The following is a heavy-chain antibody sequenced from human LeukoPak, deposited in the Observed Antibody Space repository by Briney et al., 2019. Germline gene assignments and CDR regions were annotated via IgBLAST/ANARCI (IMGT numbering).Heavy chain of an antibody. CDR3: ARERGYNYGYSGYYDQ. V-gene: IGHV3-48*03. CDR1: GFTFSNFE. CDR2: ISTSGAST. J-gene: IGHJ4*02. D-gene: IGHD5-18*01. Sequence: PGGSLRLSCAASGFTFSNFEMNWVRQAPGKGLEWISYISTSGASTYYADSVKGRFTASRDNAKNSMYLRMDTLRAEDTAVYYCARERGYNYGYSGYYDQWGQGILVTVSS.